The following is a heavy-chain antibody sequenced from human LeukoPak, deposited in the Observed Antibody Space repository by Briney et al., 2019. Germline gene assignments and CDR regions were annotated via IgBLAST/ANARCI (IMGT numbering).Heavy chain of an antibody. Sequence: ASVKVSCKASGYTFTSYGISWVRQAPGQGLEWMGWTSAYNGNTNYAQKLQGRVTMTTDTSTSTAYMELRSLRSDDTAVYYCARTVGYYDSSGYPNWGQGTLVTVSS. CDR2: TSAYNGNT. CDR3: ARTVGYYDSSGYPN. V-gene: IGHV1-18*01. J-gene: IGHJ4*02. CDR1: GYTFTSYG. D-gene: IGHD3-22*01.